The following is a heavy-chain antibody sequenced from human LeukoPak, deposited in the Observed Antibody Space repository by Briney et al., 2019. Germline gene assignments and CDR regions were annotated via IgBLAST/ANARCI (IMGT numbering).Heavy chain of an antibody. CDR3: AKSPSRYDFWSSYYSYFDY. J-gene: IGHJ4*02. V-gene: IGHV3-30*18. D-gene: IGHD3-3*01. CDR2: ISYDGSNK. CDR1: GFTFSNNC. Sequence: GVSLTLSCAAPGFTFSNNCMHWVLQAPGHGLESVAVISYDGSNKYYADSVTRRFTISRDNSKNTLYLQMNSLRAEDTAVYYCAKSPSRYDFWSSYYSYFDYWGRGTLVTVSS.